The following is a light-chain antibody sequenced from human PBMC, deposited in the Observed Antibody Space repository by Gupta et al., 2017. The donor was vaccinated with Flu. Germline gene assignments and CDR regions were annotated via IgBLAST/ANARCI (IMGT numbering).Light chain of an antibody. CDR2: TAS. V-gene: IGKV1-39*01. CDR1: QDISAF. J-gene: IGKJ4*01. CDR3: QQVYSTPPT. Sequence: PSSLSASLGDRVTITCRASQDISAFLNWYQQKPGRAPSLLIFTASGLSGGVPPRFRGGGSGTDFSLTISSLQPEDFATYYCQQVYSTPPTFGGGTKVEI.